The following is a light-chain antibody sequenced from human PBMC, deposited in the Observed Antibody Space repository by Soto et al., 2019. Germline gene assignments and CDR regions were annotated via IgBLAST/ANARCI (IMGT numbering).Light chain of an antibody. Sequence: EIVMTQSPATLSVSPGERVTLSCRASQSLSSNLAWYQQKPGQAPRLLIYGASTRATGIPARFSGSGSGTEFTLTISSLQSEDFAVYYCQQYNKWPRTFGQGTKLEIK. V-gene: IGKV3-15*01. J-gene: IGKJ2*01. CDR3: QQYNKWPRT. CDR1: QSLSSN. CDR2: GAS.